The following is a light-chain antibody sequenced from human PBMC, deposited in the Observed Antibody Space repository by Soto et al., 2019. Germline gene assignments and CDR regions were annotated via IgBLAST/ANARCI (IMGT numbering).Light chain of an antibody. Sequence: EIVLTQSPGTLSLSPWERATLSCRASQTLSSSYLAWYQHKPGQAPRLLIYGASNRATGIPDRFSGSESGTDFTLTISRLEPEDFAMYYCQQYGSSSTFGGGTKVDI. CDR3: QQYGSSST. CDR2: GAS. J-gene: IGKJ4*01. V-gene: IGKV3-20*01. CDR1: QTLSSSY.